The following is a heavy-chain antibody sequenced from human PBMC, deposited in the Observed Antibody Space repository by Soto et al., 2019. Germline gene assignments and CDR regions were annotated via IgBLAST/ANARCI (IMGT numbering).Heavy chain of an antibody. Sequence: EVQLLESGGGLVQPGGSLRLSCAASGFTFSNYAMNWVRQAPVKGLEWVSVISGSGDSTYHADSVKGRFTISRDNSKKTLYLQMNSLRAEDTAVYCCARRGRGSYYDYWGQGTLVTVSS. V-gene: IGHV3-23*01. J-gene: IGHJ4*02. D-gene: IGHD1-26*01. CDR3: ARRGRGSYYDY. CDR1: GFTFSNYA. CDR2: ISGSGDST.